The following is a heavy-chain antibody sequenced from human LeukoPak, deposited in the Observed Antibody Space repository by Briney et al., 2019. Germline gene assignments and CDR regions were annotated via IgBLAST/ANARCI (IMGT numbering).Heavy chain of an antibody. CDR3: AKGQGYSYYYLEY. J-gene: IGHJ4*02. V-gene: IGHV3-23*01. CDR1: GFTFTIHA. Sequence: GRSLRLSCAASGFTFTIHAMSWGRQAPGKGLEWVSGINGNGASTYYSDSVKGRFTISRDNSKNTLYLQMSSQRAEDTAVYYCAKGQGYSYYYLEYWGGGTVVTVPS. CDR2: INGNGAST. D-gene: IGHD5-18*01.